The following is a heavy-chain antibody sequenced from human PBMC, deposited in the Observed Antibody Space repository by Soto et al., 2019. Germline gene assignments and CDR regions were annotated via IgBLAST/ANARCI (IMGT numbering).Heavy chain of an antibody. CDR3: ARVHVGCDYYYGMDV. CDR2: IWYDGSNK. V-gene: IGHV3-33*01. D-gene: IGHD6-19*01. CDR1: GFTFSSYG. J-gene: IGHJ6*02. Sequence: GGSLRLSCAASGFTFSSYGMHWVRQAPGKGLEWVAVIWYDGSNKYYADSVKGRFTISRDNSKNTLYLQMNSLRAEDTAVYYCARVHVGCDYYYGMDVWGQGTTVTVSS.